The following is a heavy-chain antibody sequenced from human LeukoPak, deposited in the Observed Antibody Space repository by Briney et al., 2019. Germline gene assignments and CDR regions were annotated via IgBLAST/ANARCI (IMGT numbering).Heavy chain of an antibody. D-gene: IGHD2-15*01. V-gene: IGHV4-59*08. Sequence: SETLSLTCTVSGGSISSCYWSWIRQPPGKGLEWIGYIYYSGSTNYNPSLKSRLTISIDTSKNQFSLKLSSVTAADTAVYYCARRQSYCSGGSCYSYFDYWGQGTLVTVSS. J-gene: IGHJ4*02. CDR2: IYYSGST. CDR3: ARRQSYCSGGSCYSYFDY. CDR1: GGSISSCY.